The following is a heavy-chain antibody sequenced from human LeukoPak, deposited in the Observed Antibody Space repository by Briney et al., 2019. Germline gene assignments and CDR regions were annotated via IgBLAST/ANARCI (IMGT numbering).Heavy chain of an antibody. CDR1: GYTFTNYG. J-gene: IGHJ4*02. CDR3: ALGRDSSGWDY. Sequence: ASVKVSCKASGYTFTNYGITWVRQAPGQGLEWMGWISPYNGYTNYAQKLQDRVTMTTDTSTSTAYMELRSLRSDDTAVYCCALGRDSSGWDYWGQGTLVTVSS. CDR2: ISPYNGYT. V-gene: IGHV1-18*01. D-gene: IGHD6-19*01.